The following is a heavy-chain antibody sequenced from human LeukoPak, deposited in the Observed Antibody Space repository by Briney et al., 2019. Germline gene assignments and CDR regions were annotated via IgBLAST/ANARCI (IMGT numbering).Heavy chain of an antibody. CDR1: GDTFSSYN. V-gene: IGHV1-69*04. CDR3: AREFDFWSGYLDY. J-gene: IGHJ4*02. Sequence: KPGPSVKVSCKASGDTFSSYNISWVRQAPGQGPEWMGRIIPILGIANYAQKFQGRVTITADKSTSTAYMELSSLRSEDTAVYYCAREFDFWSGYLDYWGQGTLVTVSS. CDR2: IIPILGIA. D-gene: IGHD3-3*01.